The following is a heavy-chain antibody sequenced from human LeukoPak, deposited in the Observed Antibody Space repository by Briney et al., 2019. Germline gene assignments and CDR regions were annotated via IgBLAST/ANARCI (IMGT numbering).Heavy chain of an antibody. CDR3: ARGRGYFDSFAP. CDR2: INHSGST. D-gene: IGHD3-9*01. V-gene: IGHV4-34*01. CDR1: GGSFSGYY. J-gene: IGHJ5*02. Sequence: SETLSLTCAVYGGSFSGYYWSWIRQPPGKGLEWIGEINHSGSTNYNPSLKSRVTISVDTSKNQFSLKLSSVTAADTAVYYCARGRGYFDSFAPWGQGTLVTVSS.